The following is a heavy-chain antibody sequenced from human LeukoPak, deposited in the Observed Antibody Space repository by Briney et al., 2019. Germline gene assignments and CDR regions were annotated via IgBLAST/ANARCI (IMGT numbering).Heavy chain of an antibody. V-gene: IGHV4-34*01. Sequence: PSETLSLTCAVYGGSFSGYYWSWIRQPPGKGLEWIGEINHSGSTNYNPSLKSRVTISVDTSKNQFSLKLSSVTAADTAVYYCARSPHDYGDRVGAFDIWGQGTMVTVSS. D-gene: IGHD4-17*01. CDR3: ARSPHDYGDRVGAFDI. CDR2: INHSGST. CDR1: GGSFSGYY. J-gene: IGHJ3*02.